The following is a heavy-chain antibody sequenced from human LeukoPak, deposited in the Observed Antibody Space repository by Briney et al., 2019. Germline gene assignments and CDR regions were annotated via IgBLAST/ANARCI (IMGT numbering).Heavy chain of an antibody. CDR3: ARGTYGSGSYQIHWFDP. CDR1: GYTFTSYY. V-gene: IGHV1-46*01. D-gene: IGHD3-10*01. CDR2: INPSGGST. J-gene: IGHJ5*02. Sequence: ASVEVSCKASGYTFTSYYMHWVRQAPGQGLEWMGIINPSGGSTSYAQKFQGRVTMTRDMSTSTVYMELSSLRSEDTAVYYCARGTYGSGSYQIHWFDPWGQGTLVTVSS.